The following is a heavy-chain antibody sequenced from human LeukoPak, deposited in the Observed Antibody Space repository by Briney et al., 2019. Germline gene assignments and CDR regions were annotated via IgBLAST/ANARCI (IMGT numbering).Heavy chain of an antibody. CDR1: GGSISSGGYY. Sequence: PSETLSLTCTVSGGSISSGGYYWSWIRQHPGKGLEWIGYIYYSGSTYYNPSLKSRVTISVDTSKNQFSLKLSSVTAADTAVYYCARGRGYCSGGSCYSRPRGWFDPWGQGTLVTVSS. D-gene: IGHD2-15*01. CDR3: ARGRGYCSGGSCYSRPRGWFDP. CDR2: IYYSGST. J-gene: IGHJ5*02. V-gene: IGHV4-31*03.